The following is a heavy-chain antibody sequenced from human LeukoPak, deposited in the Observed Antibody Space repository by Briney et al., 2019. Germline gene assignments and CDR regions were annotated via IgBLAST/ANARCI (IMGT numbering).Heavy chain of an antibody. J-gene: IGHJ4*02. V-gene: IGHV3-48*02. CDR3: ASSGSYRFDY. Sequence: GGSLRLSCAASGFTFSSYSMDWVRQAPGKGLEWVSYISSGSNYIYYGDSVKGRFAISRDNAKNSLSLQMNSLRDEDTAVYYCASSGSYRFDYWGQGTLVTVSS. CDR1: GFTFSSYS. CDR2: ISSGSNYI. D-gene: IGHD1-26*01.